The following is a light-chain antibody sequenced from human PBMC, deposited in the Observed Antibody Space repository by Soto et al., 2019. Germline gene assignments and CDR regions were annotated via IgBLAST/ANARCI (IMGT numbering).Light chain of an antibody. CDR3: SSYTNKDTLL. CDR2: DVT. J-gene: IGLJ3*02. Sequence: QSVLTQPASVSGSPGQSITISCTGTSSNVGGYDHVSWYQQHPGKAHKLIIYDVTVRPSGIYPRFSGSKSDNTASLAVSGLQPEDEADYCCSSYTNKDTLLFGGGTKVTVL. V-gene: IGLV2-14*03. CDR1: SSNVGGYDH.